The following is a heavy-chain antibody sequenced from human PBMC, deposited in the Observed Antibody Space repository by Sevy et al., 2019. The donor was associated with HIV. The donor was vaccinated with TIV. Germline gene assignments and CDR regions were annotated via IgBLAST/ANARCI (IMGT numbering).Heavy chain of an antibody. CDR2: INHSGST. V-gene: IGHV4-34*01. CDR3: ARSPPIVVVPGAPSWFDP. Sequence: SETLSLTCAVHGGSFSGYYWNWIRQPPGKGLEWIGEINHSGSTNYNPSLKSRVTISVDTSKKLFSLKLSSVTAADTVVYYCARSPPIVVVPGAPSWFDPWGQGTLVTVSS. J-gene: IGHJ5*02. D-gene: IGHD2-2*01. CDR1: GGSFSGYY.